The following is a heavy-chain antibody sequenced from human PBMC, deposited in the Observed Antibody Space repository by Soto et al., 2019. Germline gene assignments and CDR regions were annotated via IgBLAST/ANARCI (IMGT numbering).Heavy chain of an antibody. CDR3: VLCTTTSCCGKFDY. V-gene: IGHV1-58*02. J-gene: IGHJ4*02. Sequence: SVKVSCKASGFTFTSSAMQWLRQARGQGLEWIGWIVVGSGNTNYAQKFQERVTITRDMSTSTAYMELSSLRSEDTAVYFCVLCTTTSCCGKFDYWAQGTLVTVSS. CDR1: GFTFTSSA. CDR2: IVVGSGNT. D-gene: IGHD2-2*01.